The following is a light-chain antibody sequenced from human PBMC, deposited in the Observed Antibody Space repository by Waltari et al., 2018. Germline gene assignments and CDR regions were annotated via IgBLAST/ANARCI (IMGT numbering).Light chain of an antibody. CDR1: NIGRKS. V-gene: IGLV3-21*02. J-gene: IGLJ3*02. CDR2: VDK. Sequence: SYVLTQPHSVSVAPGETATIPCGGNNIGRKSVHWYQQKAGQAPVLVIYVDKDPPSGIPERFSGSNSGNPATLAISGVEAVDAADYYCQVWDGITDEWVFGGGPKLTVL. CDR3: QVWDGITDEWV.